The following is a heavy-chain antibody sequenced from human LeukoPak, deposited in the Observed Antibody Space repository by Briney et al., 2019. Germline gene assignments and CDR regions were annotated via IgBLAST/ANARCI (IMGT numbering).Heavy chain of an antibody. CDR1: GFTFSSYS. CDR3: ASHWYSSSFPDY. CDR2: ISSSSGYI. V-gene: IGHV3-21*01. Sequence: GGSLRLSCAASGFTFSSYSMNWVRQAPGKGLEWVSSISSSSGYIYYADSVKGRFTISRDNAKNSLYLQMNSLRAEDTAVYYCASHWYSSSFPDYWGQGTLVTVSS. D-gene: IGHD6-6*01. J-gene: IGHJ4*02.